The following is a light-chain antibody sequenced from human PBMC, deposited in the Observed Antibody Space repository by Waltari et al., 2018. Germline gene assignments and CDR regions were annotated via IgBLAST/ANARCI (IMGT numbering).Light chain of an antibody. CDR3: VLYMGSGVLV. V-gene: IGLV8-61*01. CDR1: SGSVSTRHY. CDR2: STN. J-gene: IGLJ3*02. Sequence: QTVVTQEPSFSVSPGGTVTLPCCLSSGSVSTRHYPSWYQQTTGQAPRPLIYSTNTRSAGVPYRFSGSILGNKAALTITGAQADDESDYYCVLYMGSGVLVFGGGTKLTVL.